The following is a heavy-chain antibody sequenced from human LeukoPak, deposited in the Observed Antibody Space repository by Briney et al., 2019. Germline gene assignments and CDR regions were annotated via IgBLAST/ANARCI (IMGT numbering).Heavy chain of an antibody. Sequence: GSLRLSCAASGFTFSNYAIHWVRQAPGKGLEWVAIIWHDGSNKYYADSVKGRFTISRDNSKNTLYLQMNSLRAEDTAMYYCTKEGTEPYRDNAFDIWGLGTMVTVSS. CDR2: IWHDGSNK. CDR1: GFTFSNYA. V-gene: IGHV3-33*06. D-gene: IGHD4-11*01. J-gene: IGHJ3*02. CDR3: TKEGTEPYRDNAFDI.